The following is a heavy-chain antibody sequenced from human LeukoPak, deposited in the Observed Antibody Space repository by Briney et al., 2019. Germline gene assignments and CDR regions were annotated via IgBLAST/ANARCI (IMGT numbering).Heavy chain of an antibody. CDR2: IDVGSGNT. J-gene: IGHJ3*01. D-gene: IGHD4-23*01. CDR1: GFTFTSSA. V-gene: IGHV1-58*01. CDR3: AAEGRPTVVTFRKGAVDL. Sequence: EASVKLSCKASGFTFTSSAVHWVRQARGQRLEWIGWIDVGSGNTNYAQKFKERVTITRDMSTSTVYMELSSLRSEDTAVYYCAAEGRPTVVTFRKGAVDLWGQGTMVTVSS.